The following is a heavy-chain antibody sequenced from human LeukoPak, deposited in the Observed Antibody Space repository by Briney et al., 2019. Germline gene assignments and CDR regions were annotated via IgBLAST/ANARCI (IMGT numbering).Heavy chain of an antibody. J-gene: IGHJ4*02. D-gene: IGHD1-1*01. CDR2: IYYDGSNI. V-gene: IGHV3-33*01. CDR3: ARDWKTNSFDY. Sequence: AGGSLRLSCAASEFTFTTYGMHWVRKAPGKGLEWVAFIYYDGSNIYYADYVKGRFTISRDISKNTLYLQMDSLRAEDTAIYYCARDWKTNSFDYWGQGTLVIVSS. CDR1: EFTFTTYG.